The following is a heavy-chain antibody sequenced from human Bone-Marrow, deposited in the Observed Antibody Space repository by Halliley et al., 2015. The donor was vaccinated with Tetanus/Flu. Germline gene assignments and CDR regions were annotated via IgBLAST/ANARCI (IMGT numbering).Heavy chain of an antibody. CDR1: GVSITSGGYY. Sequence: LRLSCTVSGVSITSGGYYWTWIRRRPGKGLEWIGYTYYSGSTHSNPSLEGRVTMSVDTSKNQFSLNLNSVTDADTAVYYCASRPHGDRYYAYFDYWGQGALVTVSS. V-gene: IGHV4-31*02. CDR2: TYYSGST. CDR3: ASRPHGDRYYAYFDY. D-gene: IGHD4-17*01. J-gene: IGHJ4*02.